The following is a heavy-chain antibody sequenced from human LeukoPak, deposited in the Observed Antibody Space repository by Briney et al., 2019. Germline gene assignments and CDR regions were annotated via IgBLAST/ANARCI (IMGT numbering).Heavy chain of an antibody. V-gene: IGHV2-70*11. CDR3: ARLRDDSSGYYIFDY. CDR2: IDWDGDK. D-gene: IGHD3-22*01. Sequence: SGPALVKPTQTLTLNCTFSVFSLSTSGMCVSWIRQPPGKALEWLARIDWDGDKSYSTSLKTRLTISKDTSKNQVVLTMTNMDPVDTATYYCARLRDDSSGYYIFDYWGQGTLVTVSS. J-gene: IGHJ4*02. CDR1: VFSLSTSGMC.